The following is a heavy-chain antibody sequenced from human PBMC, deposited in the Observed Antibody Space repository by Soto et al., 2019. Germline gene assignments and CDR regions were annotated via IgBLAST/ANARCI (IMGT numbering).Heavy chain of an antibody. Sequence: QVQLVQSGAEVKKPGASVKVSCKASGYSFTKYALHWVHHAPGQRFEWMGWINADNGNTKYSQKFQGRFTITRDTPASTVYMELNSLRSEDTGLYYCVKDRIIMIRGALLMHYWGQGTLVTVSS. J-gene: IGHJ4*02. CDR3: VKDRIIMIRGALLMHY. CDR1: GYSFTKYA. D-gene: IGHD3-10*01. CDR2: INADNGNT. V-gene: IGHV1-3*01.